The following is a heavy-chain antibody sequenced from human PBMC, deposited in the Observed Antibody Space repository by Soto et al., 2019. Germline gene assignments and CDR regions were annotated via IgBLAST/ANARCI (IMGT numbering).Heavy chain of an antibody. V-gene: IGHV1-18*01. J-gene: IGHJ6*02. D-gene: IGHD5-18*01. CDR2: ISGYNGNT. CDR1: GYTFSNYG. CDR3: ARDPGFGFGYSYAFAMDV. Sequence: ASVKVSCKASGYTFSNYGISWVRQGPGQGLEWMGWISGYNGNTHYEEKVQDRIKMTTDTSTSTTYLELRSLRSDDTAVYFCARDPGFGFGYSYAFAMDVWGQGTTVTVS.